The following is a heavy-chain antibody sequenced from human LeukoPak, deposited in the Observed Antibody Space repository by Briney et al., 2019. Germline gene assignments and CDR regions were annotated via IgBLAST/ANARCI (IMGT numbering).Heavy chain of an antibody. V-gene: IGHV3-7*01. D-gene: IGHD3-22*01. CDR1: GFTFGNFW. Sequence: GGSLRLSCAASGFTFGNFWMSGVRQAPGKGLEGVAHIKQDGSEKYYVDSVKGRFTISRDNAKNSLYLQMHSLRAEDTAVYYCARDYYDSSGYYYFDYWGQGTLVTVSS. CDR3: ARDYYDSSGYYYFDY. J-gene: IGHJ4*02. CDR2: IKQDGSEK.